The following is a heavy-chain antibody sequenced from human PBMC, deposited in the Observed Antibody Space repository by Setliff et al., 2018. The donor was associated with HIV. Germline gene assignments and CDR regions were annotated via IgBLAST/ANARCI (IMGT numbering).Heavy chain of an antibody. CDR2: IKDKTNGGTV. CDR3: TTDRSQPFDC. V-gene: IGHV3-15*01. J-gene: IGHJ4*02. CDR1: GFTFSDAW. Sequence: LRLSCAASGFTFSDAWMSWVRQAPGKGLEWVGRIKDKTNGGTVDYAAPVKGRFTISRDNSENALFLQINSLETEDTAVYYCTTDRSQPFDCLGQGALVTVSS.